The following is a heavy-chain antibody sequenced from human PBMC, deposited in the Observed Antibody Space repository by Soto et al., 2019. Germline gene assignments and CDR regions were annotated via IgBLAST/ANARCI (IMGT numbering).Heavy chain of an antibody. V-gene: IGHV1-2*02. D-gene: IGHD1-1*01. CDR2: INPNSGGT. Sequence: GASVKISCKSSGYTFSDYYIHWERQAPGHGLEWMGWINPNSGGTKYAPKFQCGVTMARDTSITTAYMELSRLRSGDTAVYYCAREPATEKPEGVAFWGLGTLVTVSS. J-gene: IGHJ4*02. CDR3: AREPATEKPEGVAF. CDR1: GYTFSDYY.